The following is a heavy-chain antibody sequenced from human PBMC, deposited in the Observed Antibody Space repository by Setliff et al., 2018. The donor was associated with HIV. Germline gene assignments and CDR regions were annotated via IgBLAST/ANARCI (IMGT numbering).Heavy chain of an antibody. CDR2: ITADNGNT. CDR3: ARFSSSWPYYFDY. J-gene: IGHJ4*02. CDR1: GYTFTNYG. Sequence: VASVKVPCKASGYTFTNYGITWVRQAPGQGLEWMGWITADNGNTNYAQRFKGRVTMTSDTSTSTAYMELRSLRSDDTAVYYCARFSSSWPYYFDYWGQGMLVTVSS. V-gene: IGHV1-18*01. D-gene: IGHD6-13*01.